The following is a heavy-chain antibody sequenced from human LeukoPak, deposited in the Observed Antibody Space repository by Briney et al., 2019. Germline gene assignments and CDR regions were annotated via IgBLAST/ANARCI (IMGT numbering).Heavy chain of an antibody. J-gene: IGHJ5*02. CDR1: GGSFSGYY. CDR2: INHSGST. Sequence: SETLSLTCADYGGSFSGYYWSWILQPPGKGLEWLGEINHSGSTNYNPSLKSRVTISVDTSKNRFSLKLSSVTAADTAVYYCARHVLGLLWFGEFLNWFDPWGQGTLVTVSS. V-gene: IGHV4-34*01. CDR3: ARHVLGLLWFGEFLNWFDP. D-gene: IGHD3-10*01.